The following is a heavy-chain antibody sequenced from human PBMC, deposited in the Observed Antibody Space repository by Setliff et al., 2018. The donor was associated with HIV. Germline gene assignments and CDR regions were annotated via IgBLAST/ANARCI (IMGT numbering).Heavy chain of an antibody. CDR2: INHSGRT. CDR3: ARGVLLVPGVRDYYYYMDV. V-gene: IGHV4-34*01. CDR1: GGSFSGYY. D-gene: IGHD2-2*01. J-gene: IGHJ6*03. Sequence: TLSLTCAVYGGSFSGYYWTWIRQSPGRGLEWIGEINHSGRTNHNPSLKSRVTISVDTSKNQFSLKLRSMTAADTAVYYCARGVLLVPGVRDYYYYMDVWGKGTKVTVSS.